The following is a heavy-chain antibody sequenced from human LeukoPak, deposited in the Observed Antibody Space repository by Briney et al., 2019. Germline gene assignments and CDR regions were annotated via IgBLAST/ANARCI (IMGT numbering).Heavy chain of an antibody. CDR3: ARGPYQVYDAFDI. D-gene: IGHD2-2*01. CDR1: GGSISSSSYY. V-gene: IGHV4-39*07. CDR2: IYYSGST. J-gene: IGHJ3*02. Sequence: SETLSLTCTVSGGSISSSSYYWGWIRQPPGRGLEWIGSIYYSGSTYYNPSLKSRVTISVDTSKNQFSLKLSSVTAADTAVYYCARGPYQVYDAFDIWGQGTMVTVSS.